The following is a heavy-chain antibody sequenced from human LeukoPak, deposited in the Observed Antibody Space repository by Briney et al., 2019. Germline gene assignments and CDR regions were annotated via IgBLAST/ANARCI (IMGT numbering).Heavy chain of an antibody. CDR3: ARDGRGSRSSWFDP. J-gene: IGHJ5*02. V-gene: IGHV1-58*02. Sequence: ASVKVSCKASGFTFTSSAMQWVRQARGQRLEWIGWIVVGSGNTNYAQKFQERVTITRDMSTSTAYMELSSLRSEDTAVYYCARDGRGSRSSWFDPWGQGTLVIVSS. CDR1: GFTFTSSA. D-gene: IGHD3-10*01. CDR2: IVVGSGNT.